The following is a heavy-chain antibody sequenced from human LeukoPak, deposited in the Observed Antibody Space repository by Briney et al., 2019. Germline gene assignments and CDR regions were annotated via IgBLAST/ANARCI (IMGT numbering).Heavy chain of an antibody. CDR2: IYYSGST. CDR3: ARSFGGNSLSFQDY. J-gene: IGHJ4*02. Sequence: SETLSLTWTVSGGSISSSSDYWGWIRQPAGKGQEWIGSIYYSGSTYYNPSLKSRVTISVDTSKNQFSLKLSSVTAADTAVYYCARSFGGNSLSFQDYWGQGTLVTVSS. CDR1: GGSISSSSDY. D-gene: IGHD4-23*01. V-gene: IGHV4-39*07.